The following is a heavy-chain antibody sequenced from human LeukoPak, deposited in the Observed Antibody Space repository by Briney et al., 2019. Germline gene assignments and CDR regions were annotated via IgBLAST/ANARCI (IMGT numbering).Heavy chain of an antibody. CDR3: ARGTLLYSSGWYLIGPFDF. D-gene: IGHD6-19*01. J-gene: IGHJ3*01. V-gene: IGHV1-3*01. CDR1: GYTFTNYA. Sequence: ASVKVSCKASGYTFTNYAMHWVRLAPGQRLQWMGWINLVNGNTKYSQYFEGRVTITRDTSTSTAYLELRSLRSDDTAMYYCARGTLLYSSGWYLIGPFDFWGQGTMVTVSS. CDR2: INLVNGNT.